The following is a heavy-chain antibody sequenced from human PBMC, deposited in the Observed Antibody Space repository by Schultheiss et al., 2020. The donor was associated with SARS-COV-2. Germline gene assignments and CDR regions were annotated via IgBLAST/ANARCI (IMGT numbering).Heavy chain of an antibody. CDR2: IIPIFGTA. CDR1: GYTFTSYG. CDR3: AREALYCSSTSCYSGYYYYYGMDV. D-gene: IGHD2-2*01. Sequence: ASVKVSCKASGYTFTSYGINWVRQAPGQGLEWMGGIIPIFGTANYAQKFQGRVTMTTDTSTSTAYMELRSLRSDDTAVYYCAREALYCSSTSCYSGYYYYYGMDVWGQGTTVTVSS. J-gene: IGHJ6*02. V-gene: IGHV1-18*01.